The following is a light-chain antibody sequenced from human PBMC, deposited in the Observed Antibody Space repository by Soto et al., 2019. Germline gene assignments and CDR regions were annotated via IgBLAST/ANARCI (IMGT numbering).Light chain of an antibody. CDR1: QDISNY. Sequence: DIQMTQSPSSLSASVGDRVTITRQASQDISNYLNWYQQKPGKAPKLLIYDASNLETGVPSRFSGSGSGTDFTFTISSLQPEDIATYYCQQYDNRPITFGQGTRLEIK. J-gene: IGKJ5*01. CDR3: QQYDNRPIT. V-gene: IGKV1-33*01. CDR2: DAS.